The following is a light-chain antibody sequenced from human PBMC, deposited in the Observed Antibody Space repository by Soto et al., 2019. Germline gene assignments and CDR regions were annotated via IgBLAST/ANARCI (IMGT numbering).Light chain of an antibody. CDR2: GAS. CDR1: QSVSSSY. CDR3: QQRDSWPIT. Sequence: EIVLTESPGTLSFPPGQRATLSCRASQSVSSSYLAWYQQKPGQAPRLLIFGASNRATGIPARFSGSGSGTDFTLTINSLEPEDFAVYYCQQRDSWPITFGQGTRLEIK. J-gene: IGKJ5*01. V-gene: IGKV3D-20*02.